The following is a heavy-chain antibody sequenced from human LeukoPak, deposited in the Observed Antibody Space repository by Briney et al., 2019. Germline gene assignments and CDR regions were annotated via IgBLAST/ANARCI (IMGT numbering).Heavy chain of an antibody. D-gene: IGHD2-15*01. Sequence: GGSLRLSCAASGFTFSDYYMTWIRQAPWRGLEWISYINGSSSDTKYADSVKGRFTISRDNAKNSVYLLMNSLRAEDTAVYYCARRGTTYCTVDSCHPNWFDPWGQGTLVTVSS. CDR3: ARRGTTYCTVDSCHPNWFDP. CDR1: GFTFSDYY. CDR2: INGSSSDT. V-gene: IGHV3-11*03. J-gene: IGHJ5*02.